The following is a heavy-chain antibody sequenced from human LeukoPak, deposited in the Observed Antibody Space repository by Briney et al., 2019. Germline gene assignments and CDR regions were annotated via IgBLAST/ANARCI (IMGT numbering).Heavy chain of an antibody. CDR2: IKQDGSEK. J-gene: IGHJ6*02. Sequence: PGGSLRLSCAASGFTFSSYWMSWVRQAPGKGLEWVANIKQDGSEKYYVDSVKGRFTISRDNAKNSLYLQMNSLRAEDTAVYYCARDGQYYDILTHYYYYYGMDIWGQGTTVTVSS. V-gene: IGHV3-7*01. CDR3: ARDGQYYDILTHYYYYYGMDI. D-gene: IGHD3-9*01. CDR1: GFTFSSYW.